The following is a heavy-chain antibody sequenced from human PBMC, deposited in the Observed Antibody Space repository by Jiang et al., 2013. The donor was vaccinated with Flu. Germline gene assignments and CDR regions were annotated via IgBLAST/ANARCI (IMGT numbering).Heavy chain of an antibody. J-gene: IGHJ4*02. CDR1: GGSISSSSYY. Sequence: GLVKPSETLSLTCTVSGGSISSSSYYWGWIRQPPREGGVEWIGSIYYSGSTYYNPSLKSRVTISVDTSKNQFSLKLSSVTAADTAVYYCARGDCSSTSCYSPDYWGQGTLVTVSS. CDR2: IYYSGST. D-gene: IGHD2-2*02. V-gene: IGHV4-39*01. CDR3: ARGDCSSTSCYSPDY.